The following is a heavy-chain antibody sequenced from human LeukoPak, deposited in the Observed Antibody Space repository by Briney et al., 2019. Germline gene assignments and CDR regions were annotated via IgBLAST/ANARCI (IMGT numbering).Heavy chain of an antibody. Sequence: PGGXLRLSCATSGFTFSNFWMSWVRQAPGRGVEWVANIHPEGNEKYHVESVKGGFTISRDNARNLLFLQMNGLRVEDTAVYYCARGDDFSGDHWGQGTLVTVSS. J-gene: IGHJ4*02. CDR3: ARGDDFSGDH. V-gene: IGHV3-7*04. CDR1: GFTFSNFW. D-gene: IGHD1-1*01. CDR2: IHPEGNEK.